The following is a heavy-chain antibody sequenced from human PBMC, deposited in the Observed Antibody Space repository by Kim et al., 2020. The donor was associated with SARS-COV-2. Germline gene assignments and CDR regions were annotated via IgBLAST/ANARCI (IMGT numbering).Heavy chain of an antibody. J-gene: IGHJ4*02. CDR3: ARVGSYYDILTGGDY. CDR1: GFTVSSNY. D-gene: IGHD3-9*01. V-gene: IGHV3-53*04. CDR2: IYSGGST. Sequence: GGSLRLSCAASGFTVSSNYMSWVRQAPGKGLEWVSVIYSGGSTYYADSVKGRFTISRHNSKNTLYLQMNSLRAEDTAVYYCARVGSYYDILTGGDYWGQGTLVTVSS.